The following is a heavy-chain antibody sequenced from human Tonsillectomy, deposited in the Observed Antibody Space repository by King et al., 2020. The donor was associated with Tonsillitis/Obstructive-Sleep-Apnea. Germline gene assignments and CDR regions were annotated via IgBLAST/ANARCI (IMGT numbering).Heavy chain of an antibody. J-gene: IGHJ6*02. CDR2: IKSKTDGGTT. CDR1: GFTFSKAW. V-gene: IGHV3-15*07. CDR3: TTRFSEYCSGGSCYYGVDV. Sequence: EVQLVESGGGLVKPGGSLRLSCAASGFTFSKAWMTWVRQAPGKGLEWVGRIKSKTDGGTTDYAAPGKGRFTFSRDDSKNTLYLQMNSLQTEDTAVYYCTTRFSEYCSGGSCYYGVDVWGQGTTVTVSS. D-gene: IGHD2-15*01.